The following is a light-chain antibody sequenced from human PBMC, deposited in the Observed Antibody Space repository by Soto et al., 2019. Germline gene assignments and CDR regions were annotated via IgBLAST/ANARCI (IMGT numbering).Light chain of an antibody. CDR3: QQVKNYPLT. V-gene: IGKV1-9*01. CDR2: AAS. CDR1: QGISSY. J-gene: IGKJ5*01. Sequence: DIQLTQSPSFLSASVGDRVSITCRASQGISSYLAWYQQKPGKAPRLLIYAASTLQSEVPSRFSGSGSGTEFNLTISSLQPEDFATYYCQQVKNYPLTCGQGTRLEIK.